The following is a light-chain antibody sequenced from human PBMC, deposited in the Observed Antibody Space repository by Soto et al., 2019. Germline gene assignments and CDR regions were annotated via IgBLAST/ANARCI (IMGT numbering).Light chain of an antibody. J-gene: IGKJ1*01. V-gene: IGKV1-39*01. CDR1: QSISSY. CDR2: AAS. Sequence: DIQMAESGSTVDPAGGRSVDKTSRASQSISSYLNWYQQKPGKAPKLLIYAASSLQSGVPSRFSGSGSGTDFTLTISSLQPEDFATYYCQQSYSTPRTFGQGTKVDIK. CDR3: QQSYSTPRT.